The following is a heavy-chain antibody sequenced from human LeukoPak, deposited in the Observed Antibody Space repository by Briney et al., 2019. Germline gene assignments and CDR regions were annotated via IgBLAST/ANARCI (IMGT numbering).Heavy chain of an antibody. D-gene: IGHD6-13*01. J-gene: IGHJ4*02. V-gene: IGHV3-23*01. CDR1: GFTFRNYV. Sequence: GRSLRLSPAASGFTFRNYVMTWVRQAPRDELEWVSVISGGGESPYYAGSVKGRFTISRDNSRNTLFLEMNSLRAEDTAVYYCAKRASSWYLDWGQGTLVTVSS. CDR2: ISGGGESP. CDR3: AKRASSWYLD.